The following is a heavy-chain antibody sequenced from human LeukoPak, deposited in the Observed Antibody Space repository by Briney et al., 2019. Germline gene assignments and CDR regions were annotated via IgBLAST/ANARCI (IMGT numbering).Heavy chain of an antibody. V-gene: IGHV3-21*01. J-gene: IGHJ3*02. Sequence: GGSLRLSCAASGFTFSSYSMNWVRQAPGKGLEWVSSISSSSSYIYYADSVKGRFTISRDNAKNSLYLQMNSLRAEDTAVYYCARDSARGYGNDAFDIWGQGTMVTVSS. CDR3: ARDSARGYGNDAFDI. CDR2: ISSSSSYI. CDR1: GFTFSSYS. D-gene: IGHD5-12*01.